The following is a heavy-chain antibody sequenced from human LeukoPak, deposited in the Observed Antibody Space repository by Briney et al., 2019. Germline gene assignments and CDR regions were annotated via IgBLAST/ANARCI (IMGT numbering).Heavy chain of an antibody. CDR3: SKDPNGNYVGAFDI. CDR2: ITGSGRGT. D-gene: IGHD4-17*01. V-gene: IGHV3-23*01. Sequence: GGSLTLSCRASGLTFRNYATTWVRQAPGKGMEWVSSITGSGRGTYYADFVDGRFSVSEDNSQNAVFLHMNSLTADDTALYCCSKDPNGNYVGAFDIWGPGTMVTVSS. J-gene: IGHJ3*02. CDR1: GLTFRNYA.